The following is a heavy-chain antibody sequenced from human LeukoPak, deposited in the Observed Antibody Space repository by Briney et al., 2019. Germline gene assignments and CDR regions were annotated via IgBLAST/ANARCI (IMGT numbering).Heavy chain of an antibody. CDR1: GGSISSSGYY. V-gene: IGHV4-39*01. Sequence: PSETLSLTCTVSGGSISSSGYYWGWIRQPPGKGLEWIGSIYYTGSTYYNPSLKSRVTISVDTSKNQFSLKLSSVTAADTAVYYCARLVGGYCSSTSCSYMDVWGKGTTVTVSS. CDR3: ARLVGGYCSSTSCSYMDV. D-gene: IGHD2-2*01. J-gene: IGHJ6*03. CDR2: IYYTGST.